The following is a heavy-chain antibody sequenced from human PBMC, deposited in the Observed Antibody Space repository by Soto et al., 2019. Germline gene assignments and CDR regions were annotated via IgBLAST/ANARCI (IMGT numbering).Heavy chain of an antibody. Sequence: GESLKISCKGSGYSFTSYWIGWVRQMPGKGLEWMGITYPGDSDTRYSPSFQGQVTISADKSISTAYLQWSSLKASDTAMYYWARVRSSGYYIEEADHYYGMDVWGQGTTVTVSS. CDR3: ARVRSSGYYIEEADHYYGMDV. D-gene: IGHD3-22*01. CDR2: TYPGDSDT. J-gene: IGHJ6*02. CDR1: GYSFTSYW. V-gene: IGHV5-51*01.